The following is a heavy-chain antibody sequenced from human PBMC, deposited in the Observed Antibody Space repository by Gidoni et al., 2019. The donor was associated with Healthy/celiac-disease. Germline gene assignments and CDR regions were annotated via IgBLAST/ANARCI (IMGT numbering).Heavy chain of an antibody. V-gene: IGHV3-23*01. CDR1: GLNFRSYA. J-gene: IGHJ4*02. Sequence: EVQLLESGGGLVQPGGSLRLSCAASGLNFRSYAMSWVRQAPGKGLEWVSAISGSGGSTYYADSVKGRFTISRDNSKNTLYLQMNSLRAEDTAVYYCAKKLSASGSYHFDYWGQGTLVTVSS. CDR3: AKKLSASGSYHFDY. CDR2: ISGSGGST. D-gene: IGHD1-26*01.